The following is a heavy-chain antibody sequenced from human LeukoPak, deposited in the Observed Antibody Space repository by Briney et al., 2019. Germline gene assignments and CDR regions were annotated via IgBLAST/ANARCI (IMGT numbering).Heavy chain of an antibody. Sequence: GGSLRLSCAASGFSFSSYWMSWVRQPPGKGLEWVANIKEDGSEKNYVDSVKGRFTISRDDAKSSVYLQMNSLRAEDTAMYYCAKDTWLVAVGIQVFDYWGLGILVTVSS. CDR1: GFSFSSYW. CDR2: IKEDGSEK. V-gene: IGHV3-7*03. CDR3: AKDTWLVAVGIQVFDY. D-gene: IGHD6-19*01. J-gene: IGHJ4*02.